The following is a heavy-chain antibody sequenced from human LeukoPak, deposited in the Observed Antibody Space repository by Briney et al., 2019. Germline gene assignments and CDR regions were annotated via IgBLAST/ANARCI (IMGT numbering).Heavy chain of an antibody. J-gene: IGHJ4*02. D-gene: IGHD5-18*01. CDR3: AKEGYRYGYAIDY. CDR2: ISGSGGST. Sequence: PGGSLRLSCAASGFTFSTYAMSWVRQAPGKGREWVAAISGSGGSTYYADSVKGRFTISRDNSKNTLYLQMNSLRAEDTAVYYCAKEGYRYGYAIDYWDQGTLVTVSS. V-gene: IGHV3-23*01. CDR1: GFTFSTYA.